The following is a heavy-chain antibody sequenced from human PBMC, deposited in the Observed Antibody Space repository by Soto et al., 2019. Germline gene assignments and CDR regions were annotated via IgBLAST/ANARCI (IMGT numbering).Heavy chain of an antibody. CDR3: AKDQFLIVVVVAATDY. D-gene: IGHD2-15*01. J-gene: IGHJ4*02. CDR1: GFTFSSYA. V-gene: IGHV3-23*01. Sequence: PGGSLRLSCAASGFTFSSYAMSWVRQAPGKGLEWVSAISGSGGSTYYADSVKGRFTISRDNSKNTLYLQMNSLRAEDTAVYYCAKDQFLIVVVVAATDYWGQGTLVTVSS. CDR2: ISGSGGST.